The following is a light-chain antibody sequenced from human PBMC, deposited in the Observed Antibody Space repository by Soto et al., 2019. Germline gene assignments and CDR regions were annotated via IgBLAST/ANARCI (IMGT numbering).Light chain of an antibody. CDR3: QQYNNWPLT. CDR1: QSVTSTY. J-gene: IGKJ5*01. V-gene: IGKV3-15*01. Sequence: EIVLTQSPGTLSLSPGERATLSCRASQSVTSTYFAWYQQKPGQAPRLLIYGASTRATGIPARFSGSGSGTEFTLTISGLQSEDFAVYYCQQYNNWPLTFGQGTRLEIK. CDR2: GAS.